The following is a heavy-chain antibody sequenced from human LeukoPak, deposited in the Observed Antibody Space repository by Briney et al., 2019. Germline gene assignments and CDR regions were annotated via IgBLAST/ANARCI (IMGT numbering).Heavy chain of an antibody. CDR1: GGSISSGGYY. CDR2: IYHSGST. Sequence: SQTLSLTCTVSGGSISSGGYYWSWIRQPPGKGLEWIGYIYHSGSTYYNPSLKSRVTISVDRSKNQFSLKLSSVTAADTAVYYCARATSYCSSTSCRYDSIDYWGQGTLVTVSS. CDR3: ARATSYCSSTSCRYDSIDY. J-gene: IGHJ4*02. D-gene: IGHD2-2*01. V-gene: IGHV4-30-2*01.